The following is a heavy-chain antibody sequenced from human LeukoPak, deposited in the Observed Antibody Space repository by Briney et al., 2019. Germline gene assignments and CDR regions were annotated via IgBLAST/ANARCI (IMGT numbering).Heavy chain of an antibody. CDR1: GGSFSGYY. CDR3: ARGHPSSVPHYFGY. Sequence: SETLSLTCAVYGGSFSGYYWSWIRQPPGKGLEWIGEINHSGSTNYNPSLKSRVTISVDTSKNQFSLKLSSVTAADTAVYYCARGHPSSVPHYFGYWGQGTLVTVSS. V-gene: IGHV4-34*01. D-gene: IGHD2-2*01. CDR2: INHSGST. J-gene: IGHJ4*02.